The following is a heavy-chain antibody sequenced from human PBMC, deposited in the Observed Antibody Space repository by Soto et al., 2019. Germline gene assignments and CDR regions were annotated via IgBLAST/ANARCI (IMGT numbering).Heavy chain of an antibody. J-gene: IGHJ4*02. V-gene: IGHV1-69*02. CDR1: GGTFSNSF. CDR3: ATASTKRALDY. CDR2: VIPILGII. Sequence: QVQLVQSGAEVKKPGSSVKVSCKASGGTFSNSFISWVRQAPGQGPEWMGRVIPILGIITYAQNFQGRVTITADQSTSTVYMELTILRSDDTAVYYCATASTKRALDYWGQGTLVTVSS.